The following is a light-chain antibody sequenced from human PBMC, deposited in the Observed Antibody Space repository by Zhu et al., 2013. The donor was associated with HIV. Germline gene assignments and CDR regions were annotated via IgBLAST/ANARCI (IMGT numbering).Light chain of an antibody. CDR2: GAS. CDR1: QSISNY. V-gene: IGKV3-20*01. Sequence: VVLTQSPATLSLSPGERATLSCRASQSISNYLAWFLQKPGQAPRLLIYGASTRATGIPDRFSASGSGTDFTLTISRLEPEDFAMYYCRQYATSPWRFGQGTKVEI. CDR3: RQYATSPWR. J-gene: IGKJ1*01.